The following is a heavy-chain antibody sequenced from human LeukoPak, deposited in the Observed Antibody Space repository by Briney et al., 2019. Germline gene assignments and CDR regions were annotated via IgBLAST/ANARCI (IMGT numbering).Heavy chain of an antibody. CDR1: GFTFSSYG. J-gene: IGHJ4*02. CDR2: IQYDRSTK. Sequence: PGVSLRLSCVASGFTFSSYGMHWVRQAPGKGLEWVAFIQYDRSTKYADSVKGRFTISRDNSKNMLFLQLNSVTTEDTALYYCAKDQPDYGSGNYEDYWGQGTLVTVSS. D-gene: IGHD3-10*01. V-gene: IGHV3-30*02. CDR3: AKDQPDYGSGNYEDY.